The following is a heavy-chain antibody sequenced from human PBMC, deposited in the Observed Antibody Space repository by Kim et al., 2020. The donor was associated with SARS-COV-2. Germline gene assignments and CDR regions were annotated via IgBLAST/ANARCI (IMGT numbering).Heavy chain of an antibody. CDR3: ARVPIHRQWPSQRGAFDI. D-gene: IGHD6-19*01. J-gene: IGHJ3*02. V-gene: IGHV4-4*02. Sequence: KSRVTISVDKSRNQFSLKLSSVTAADTAVYYCARVPIHRQWPSQRGAFDIWGQGTMVTVSS.